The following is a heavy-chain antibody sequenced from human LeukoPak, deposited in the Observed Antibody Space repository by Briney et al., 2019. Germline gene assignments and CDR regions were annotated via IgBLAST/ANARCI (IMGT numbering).Heavy chain of an antibody. CDR3: ANYISRIHFDY. Sequence: GGSLRLSCAASGFTFSSYAMSWVRQAPGKGLEWVPAISGSGGSTYYADSVKGRFTISRDNSKNTLYLQMNSLRVEDTAAYYCANYISRIHFDYWGQGTLVTVSS. CDR1: GFTFSSYA. J-gene: IGHJ4*02. V-gene: IGHV3-23*01. D-gene: IGHD2-2*02. CDR2: ISGSGGST.